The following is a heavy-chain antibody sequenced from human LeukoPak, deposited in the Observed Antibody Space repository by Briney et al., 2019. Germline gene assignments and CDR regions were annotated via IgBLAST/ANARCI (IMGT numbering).Heavy chain of an antibody. J-gene: IGHJ1*01. CDR2: IKSDGST. D-gene: IGHD3-22*01. CDR1: GFTFSSYW. V-gene: IGHV3-74*01. Sequence: TGGSLRLSCAASGFTFSSYWMHWVRQAPGKGLVWVSRIKSDGSTNYADSVKGRFTISRDNAKNTVSLQMNSLRAEDTGVYYCARAPSEFGGYYPEYFRHWGQGTLVTVSS. CDR3: ARAPSEFGGYYPEYFRH.